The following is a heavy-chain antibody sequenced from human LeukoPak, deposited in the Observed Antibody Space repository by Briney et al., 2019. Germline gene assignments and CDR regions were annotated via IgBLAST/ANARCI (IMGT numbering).Heavy chain of an antibody. D-gene: IGHD6-19*01. CDR1: GYTFTSYY. V-gene: IGHV1-46*01. CDR2: INPSGGST. CDR3: ASSLAVAGPRDY. Sequence: ASVKVSCKASGYTFTSYYMHWVRQAPGQGLEWMGIINPSGGSTSYAQKFQGRVTMTRDTSTSTVYMELSSLRSEDTAVYYCASSLAVAGPRDYWGQGTLATVSS. J-gene: IGHJ4*02.